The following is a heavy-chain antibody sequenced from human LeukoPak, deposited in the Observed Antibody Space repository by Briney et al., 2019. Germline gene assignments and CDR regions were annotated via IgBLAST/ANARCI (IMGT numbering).Heavy chain of an antibody. CDR1: GGSISTYY. J-gene: IGHJ4*02. CDR3: ARGGGATRIDY. Sequence: SETLSLTCTVSGGSISTYYWSWIRQPAGKGLEWIGRIYTSGSTSYNPSLKSRVTISVDTSKNQFSLKLTSVTAADTAVYYCARGGGATRIDYWGQGTLVTASS. CDR2: IYTSGST. D-gene: IGHD5-12*01. V-gene: IGHV4-4*07.